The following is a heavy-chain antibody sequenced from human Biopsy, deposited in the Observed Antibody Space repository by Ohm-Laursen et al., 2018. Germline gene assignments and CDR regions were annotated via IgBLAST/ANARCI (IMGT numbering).Heavy chain of an antibody. Sequence: TLSLTCTVSGVSINTGGYYWTWIRQHPGTGLEWIGYIHYSGNTLYNPSLKRRLTISVDTSRNQFSLKLTSVTAADTALYYCTRAGGGKIYGLWGQGTLVTVSS. CDR3: TRAGGGKIYGL. CDR1: GVSINTGGYY. J-gene: IGHJ4*02. CDR2: IHYSGNT. D-gene: IGHD3-16*01. V-gene: IGHV4-31*03.